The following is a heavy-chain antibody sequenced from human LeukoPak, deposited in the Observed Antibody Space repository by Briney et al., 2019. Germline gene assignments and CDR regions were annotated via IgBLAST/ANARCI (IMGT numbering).Heavy chain of an antibody. J-gene: IGHJ1*01. Sequence: PSETLSLTCTVSGGSISSYYWSWIRQPPGKGLEWIGYIYYSGSTNYNPSLKSRVTISVDTSKNQFSLKLSSVTAADTAVYYCASRAVAGSYFQHWGQGTLVTVSS. CDR2: IYYSGST. CDR1: GGSISSYY. V-gene: IGHV4-59*01. D-gene: IGHD6-19*01. CDR3: ASRAVAGSYFQH.